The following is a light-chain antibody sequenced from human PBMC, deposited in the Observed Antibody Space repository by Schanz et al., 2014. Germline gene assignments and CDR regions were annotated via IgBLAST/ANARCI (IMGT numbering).Light chain of an antibody. V-gene: IGLV2-8*01. CDR2: EVS. Sequence: QSALTQPPSASGSPGQSVTISCTGTSSDVGAYNYVSWYQQQPGKAPKLMIYEVSKRPSGVPDRFSGSKSGNTASLTISGLQAEDEADYYCSSYAISTPVVFGGGTKVTVL. J-gene: IGLJ2*01. CDR3: SSYAISTPVV. CDR1: SSDVGAYNY.